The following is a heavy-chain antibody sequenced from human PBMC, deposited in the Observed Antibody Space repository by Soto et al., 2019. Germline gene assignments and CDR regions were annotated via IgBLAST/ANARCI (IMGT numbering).Heavy chain of an antibody. D-gene: IGHD6-6*01. J-gene: IGHJ6*02. CDR3: ARLGSSSSSHYYGMEV. CDR1: GYSLTSYW. V-gene: IGHV5-51*01. CDR2: IYPGDSDT. Sequence: PGESLKISCKGSGYSLTSYWIGWVRQMPGKGLEWMGIIYPGDSDTRYSPSFQGQVTISADKSISTAYLQWSSLKASDTAMYYCARLGSSSSSHYYGMEVWGQGTTVTVSS.